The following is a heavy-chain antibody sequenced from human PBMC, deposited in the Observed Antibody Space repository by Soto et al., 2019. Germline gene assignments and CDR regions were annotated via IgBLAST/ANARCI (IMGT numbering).Heavy chain of an antibody. CDR2: ISPNGDST. D-gene: IGHD2-8*01. J-gene: IGHJ3*01. CDR3: AKVRLTDYLRYAPHL. CDR1: GFTFNNYA. Sequence: GGSLRLACAASGFTFNNYAMNWVRQAPGRGLEWVSIISPNGDSTYYADSVKGRFTISRDNSQNTVFLQMNSLRAEDTAIYFCAKVRLTDYLRYAPHLWGQGTLVTVSS. V-gene: IGHV3-23*01.